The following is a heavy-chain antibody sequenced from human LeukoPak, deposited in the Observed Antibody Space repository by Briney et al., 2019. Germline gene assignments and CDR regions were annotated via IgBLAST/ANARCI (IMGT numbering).Heavy chain of an antibody. CDR1: GGSFSGYY. J-gene: IGHJ4*02. CDR2: INHSGST. Sequence: SETLSLTCAVYGGSFSGYYWSWIRQPPGKGLEWIGEINHSGSTNYNPSLKSRVTISVDTSKNQFSLKLSSVTAADTAVYYCATAGYTLSLDYWGQGILVTVSS. CDR3: ATAGYTLSLDY. V-gene: IGHV4-34*01. D-gene: IGHD6-13*01.